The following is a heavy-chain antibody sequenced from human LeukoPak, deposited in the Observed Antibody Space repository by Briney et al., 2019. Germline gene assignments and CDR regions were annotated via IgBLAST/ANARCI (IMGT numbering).Heavy chain of an antibody. CDR3: AKDGHTAAMAFCYYYYMDV. V-gene: IGHV3-23*01. D-gene: IGHD5-18*01. CDR1: GFTFSTYA. CDR2: ISGSGGST. Sequence: GRSLRLSCAASGFTFSTYAIHWVRQAPGKGLEWVSAISGSGGSTYYADSVKGRFTISRDNSKNTLYLQMNSLIAEDTAVYYCAKDGHTAAMAFCYYYYMDVWGKGTTVTISS. J-gene: IGHJ6*03.